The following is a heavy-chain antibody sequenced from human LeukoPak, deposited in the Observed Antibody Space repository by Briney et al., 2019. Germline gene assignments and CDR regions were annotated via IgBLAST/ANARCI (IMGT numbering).Heavy chain of an antibody. CDR3: AKVAVVAGTRTSGYYYGMDV. J-gene: IGHJ6*02. V-gene: IGHV1-2*02. D-gene: IGHD6-19*01. CDR1: GYTFTGYY. CDR2: INPNSGGT. Sequence: ASVKVSCKASGYTFTGYYMHWVRQAPGQGLEWMGWINPNSGGTNYAQKFQGRVTMTRDTSISTAYMELSRLRSDDTAVYYCAKVAVVAGTRTSGYYYGMDVWGQGTTVTVSS.